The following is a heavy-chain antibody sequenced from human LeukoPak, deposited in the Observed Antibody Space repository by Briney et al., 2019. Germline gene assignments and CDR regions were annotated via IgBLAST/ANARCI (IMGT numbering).Heavy chain of an antibody. D-gene: IGHD4-17*01. J-gene: IGHJ6*04. V-gene: IGHV3-49*04. CDR2: IRSKAYGGTT. Sequence: GRSLRLSCTASGFTFGDYAMSWVRQAPGKGLEWVGFIRSKAYGGTTEYAASVKGRFTISRDDSKSIAYLQMNSLKTEDTAVYYCTSGTTVTTGRYYYGMGVWGKGTTVTVSS. CDR1: GFTFGDYA. CDR3: TSGTTVTTGRYYYGMGV.